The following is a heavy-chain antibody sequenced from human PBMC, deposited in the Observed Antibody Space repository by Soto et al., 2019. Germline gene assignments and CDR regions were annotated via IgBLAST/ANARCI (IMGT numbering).Heavy chain of an antibody. D-gene: IGHD3-10*01. J-gene: IGHJ4*02. CDR2: IYYSGST. Sequence: SETLSLTCTVSGGSISSYYWSWIRQPPGKGLEWIGYIYYSGSTNYNPSLKSRVTISVDTSKNQFSLKLSSVTAADTVVYYCARTYYYGSGSLYYFDYWGQGTLVTVSS. CDR1: GGSISSYY. CDR3: ARTYYYGSGSLYYFDY. V-gene: IGHV4-59*01.